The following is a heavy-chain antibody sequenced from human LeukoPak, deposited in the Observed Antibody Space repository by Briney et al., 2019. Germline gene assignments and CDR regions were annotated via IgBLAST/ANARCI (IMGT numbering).Heavy chain of an antibody. V-gene: IGHV3-21*01. CDR1: GFIFDDYG. Sequence: GGSLRLSCAASGFIFDDYGMSWVRQAPGKGLEWVSSISSSSSYIYYADSVKGRFTISRDNAKNSLYLQMNSLRAEDTAVYYCARADWDTAMIDYWGQGTLVTVSS. CDR2: ISSSSSYI. D-gene: IGHD5-18*01. J-gene: IGHJ4*02. CDR3: ARADWDTAMIDY.